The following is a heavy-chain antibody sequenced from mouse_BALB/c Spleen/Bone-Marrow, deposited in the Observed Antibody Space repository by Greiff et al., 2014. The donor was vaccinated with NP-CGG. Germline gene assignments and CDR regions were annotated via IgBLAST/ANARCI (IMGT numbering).Heavy chain of an antibody. J-gene: IGHJ4*01. CDR2: INPSNGRT. Sequence: QVQLKESGAELVKPGASVKLSCKAPGYTFTSYWMHWVKQRPGQGLEWIGEINPSNGRTNYNEKFRSKATLTVDKSSSTAYMQLSSLTSEDSAVYYCARGRPSAMDYWGQGTSVPVSS. CDR3: ARGRPSAMDY. CDR1: GYTFTSYW. V-gene: IGHV1S81*02.